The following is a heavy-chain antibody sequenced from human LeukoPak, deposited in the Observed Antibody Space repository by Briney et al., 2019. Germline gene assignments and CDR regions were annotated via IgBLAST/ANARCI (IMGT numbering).Heavy chain of an antibody. D-gene: IGHD6-13*01. CDR1: GGSISSYY. CDR2: IYYSGST. V-gene: IGHV4-59*01. J-gene: IGHJ6*03. Sequence: PSETLSLTCTVSGGSISSYYWSWIRQPPGKGLEWIGYIYYSGSTNYNPSLKSRVTISVDTSKNQFSLKLSSVTAADTAVYFCARVPKQQRVGGFGYMDVWGKGTTVTISS. CDR3: ARVPKQQRVGGFGYMDV.